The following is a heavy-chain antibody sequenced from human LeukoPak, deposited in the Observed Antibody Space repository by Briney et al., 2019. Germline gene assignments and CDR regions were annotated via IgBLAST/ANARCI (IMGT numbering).Heavy chain of an antibody. V-gene: IGHV4-39*02. CDR2: IYYSGST. CDR3: AGDALNYYDSSGYLRYDY. J-gene: IGHJ4*02. CDR1: GGSISSSSYY. Sequence: PSETLSLTCTVSGGSISSSSYYWGWIRQPPGKGLEWIGSIYYSGSTYYNPSLKSRVTISVDTSKNQFSLKLSSVTAADTAVYYCAGDALNYYDSSGYLRYDYWGQGTLVTVSS. D-gene: IGHD3-22*01.